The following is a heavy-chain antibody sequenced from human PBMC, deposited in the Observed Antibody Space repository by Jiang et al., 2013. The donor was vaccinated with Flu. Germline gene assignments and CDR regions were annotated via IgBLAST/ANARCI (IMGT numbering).Heavy chain of an antibody. CDR1: GYTFTIYW. Sequence: GAEVKKPGESLMISCQGSGYTFTIYWIAWVRQMPGKGLECMGIIYPGDSDTRYSPSFQGQVTISADKSISTAYLQWSSLKASDTAMYYCARLGSGNRIPVDYWGQGTLVTVSS. D-gene: IGHD3-10*01. CDR3: ARLGSGNRIPVDY. J-gene: IGHJ4*02. CDR2: IYPGDSDT. V-gene: IGHV5-51*01.